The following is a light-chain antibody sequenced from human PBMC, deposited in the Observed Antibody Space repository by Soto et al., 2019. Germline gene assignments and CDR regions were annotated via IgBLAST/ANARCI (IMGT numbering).Light chain of an antibody. V-gene: IGKV3-20*01. CDR1: QSVSSSY. CDR2: GAS. CDR3: QQYGSSPLLT. Sequence: EIVLTQSPGTLSLSPGERATLSCRASQSVSSSYLAWYQQKPGRAPRLLIYGASSRATGIPDRFSGSGSGTDFTLTISRLEPEDFAVYYCQQYGSSPLLTFGGGTKVDI. J-gene: IGKJ4*01.